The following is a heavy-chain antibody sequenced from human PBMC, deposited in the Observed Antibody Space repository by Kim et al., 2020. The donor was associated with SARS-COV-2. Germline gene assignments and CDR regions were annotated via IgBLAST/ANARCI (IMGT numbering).Heavy chain of an antibody. V-gene: IGHV3-64D*06. CDR2: ST. Sequence: STYYAGSVDGRFTISRDKSQNTLYLQMSSLRAEDTAVYYCVKGAPHIFDYWGQGTLVTVSS. D-gene: IGHD1-26*01. CDR3: VKGAPHIFDY. J-gene: IGHJ4*02.